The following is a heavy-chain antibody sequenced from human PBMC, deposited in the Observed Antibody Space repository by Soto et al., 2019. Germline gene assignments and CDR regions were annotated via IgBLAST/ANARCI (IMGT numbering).Heavy chain of an antibody. CDR1: GFTFSRHY. D-gene: IGHD3-22*01. CDR3: ARVDYHYGGVGYPSRFDL. V-gene: IGHV3-7*01. CDR2: IKEDGSNK. Sequence: EVQLVESGGDLVQPAGTLRPSCAASGFTFSRHYMSWVRQAPGKGLEWVANIKEDGSNKHYVDSVKDGFTTSRDNAKNSLYLQMDSLRAEDTALFYCARVDYHYGGVGYPSRFDLWGQGTLVTVSS. J-gene: IGHJ5*01.